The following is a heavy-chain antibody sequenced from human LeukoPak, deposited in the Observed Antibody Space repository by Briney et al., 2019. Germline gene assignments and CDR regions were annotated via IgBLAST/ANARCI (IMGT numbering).Heavy chain of an antibody. CDR1: GFTFNNYW. CDR3: ARTYYDFWSGPDAFDI. V-gene: IGHV3-74*01. CDR2: INSDGSST. D-gene: IGHD3-3*01. J-gene: IGHJ3*02. Sequence: GGSLRLSCAASGFTFNNYWMNWVRQAPEKGLGWVSRINSDGSSTNYVESVKGRFTISRDNAKNTLYLQMNSLRAEDTAVYYCARTYYDFWSGPDAFDIWGQGTMVTVSS.